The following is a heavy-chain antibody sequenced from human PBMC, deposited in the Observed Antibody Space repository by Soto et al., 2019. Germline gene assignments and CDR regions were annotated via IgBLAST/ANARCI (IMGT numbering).Heavy chain of an antibody. Sequence: TLSLTCAISGDSVSSNSAAWNWIRQSPSRGLEWLGRTYYRSKWYNDYAVSVKSRITINPDTSKNQFSLQLNSVTPEDTAVYYCARVGRRNYYDSSGYYYRGNDAFDIWGQGTMVTVSS. CDR3: ARVGRRNYYDSSGYYYRGNDAFDI. CDR2: TYYRSKWYN. CDR1: GDSVSSNSAA. D-gene: IGHD3-22*01. V-gene: IGHV6-1*01. J-gene: IGHJ3*02.